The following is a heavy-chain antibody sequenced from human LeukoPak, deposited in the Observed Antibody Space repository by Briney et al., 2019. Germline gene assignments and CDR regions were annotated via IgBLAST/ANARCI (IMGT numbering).Heavy chain of an antibody. J-gene: IGHJ5*02. CDR2: IYQSGST. CDR1: GYSISSGYY. CDR3: AKVTFEGVDP. D-gene: IGHD2/OR15-2a*01. Sequence: SETLSLTCTVSGYSISSGYYWGWIRQPTGKGLEWIGSIYQSGSTYYNPSPKSRVTISVDTSKNQFSLKLSSVTAADTALYYCAKVTFEGVDPWGQGTLVTVSS. V-gene: IGHV4-38-2*02.